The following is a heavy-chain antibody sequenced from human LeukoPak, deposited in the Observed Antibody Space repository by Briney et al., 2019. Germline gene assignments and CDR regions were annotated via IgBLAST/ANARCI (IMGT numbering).Heavy chain of an antibody. CDR2: ISGSGGST. CDR1: GFTFSSYA. J-gene: IGHJ4*02. Sequence: GGSLRLSCAASGFTFSSYAMGWVRQAPGKGLEWVSVISGSGGSTYYADSVKGRFTISRDDSKNTLSLQMNSLRAEDTAVYYCAKGNSASCYTSFDYWGQGTLVTVSS. CDR3: AKGNSASCYTSFDY. D-gene: IGHD2-2*02. V-gene: IGHV3-23*01.